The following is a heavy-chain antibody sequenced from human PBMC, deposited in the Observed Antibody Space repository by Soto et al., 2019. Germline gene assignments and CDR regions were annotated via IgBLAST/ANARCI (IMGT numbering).Heavy chain of an antibody. Sequence: QVQLVQSGAEVKKPGASVKVSCKASGYTFTSYGISWVRQAPGQGHEWMGWISAYNGNTNYAQQLQGRVSITPDPSTSTAYMELRSLRTDDTAVYYCATPRGYSYGFDYWGQGTLVVVSS. CDR2: ISAYNGNT. V-gene: IGHV1-18*01. CDR1: GYTFTSYG. J-gene: IGHJ4*02. CDR3: ATPRGYSYGFDY. D-gene: IGHD5-18*01.